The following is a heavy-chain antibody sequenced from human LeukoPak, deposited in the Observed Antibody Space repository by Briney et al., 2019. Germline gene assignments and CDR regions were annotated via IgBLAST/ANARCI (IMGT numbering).Heavy chain of an antibody. CDR2: IYTSGST. CDR3: ARVNMAPPYYYYGMDV. D-gene: IGHD5-24*01. J-gene: IGHJ6*02. CDR1: NGSISSASYY. V-gene: IGHV4-61*02. Sequence: SETLSLTCTVSNGSISSASYYWSWIRQPAGKGLEWIGRIYTSGSTNYNPSLKSRITISVDTSKNQFSLRLSSVTAADTAVYYCARVNMAPPYYYYGMDVWGQGTTVTVSS.